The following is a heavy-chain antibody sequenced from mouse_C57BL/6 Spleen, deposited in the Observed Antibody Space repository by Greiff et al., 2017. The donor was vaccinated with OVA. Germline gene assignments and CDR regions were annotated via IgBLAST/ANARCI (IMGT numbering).Heavy chain of an antibody. CDR1: GYTFTSYD. CDR3: ASNDWDGNYAMDY. D-gene: IGHD4-1*01. V-gene: IGHV1-85*01. Sequence: QVQLQQSGPELVKPGASVKLSCKASGYTFTSYDINWVKQRPGQGLEWIGWIYPRDGSTKYNEKFKGKATLTVDTSSSTAYMELHSLTSEDSAVYFCASNDWDGNYAMDYWGQGTSVTVSS. CDR2: IYPRDGST. J-gene: IGHJ4*01.